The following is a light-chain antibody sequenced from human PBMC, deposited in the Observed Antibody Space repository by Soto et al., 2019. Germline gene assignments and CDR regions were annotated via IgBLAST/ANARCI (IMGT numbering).Light chain of an antibody. CDR1: SSDVGSYNL. J-gene: IGLJ1*01. Sequence: QSALTQPASVSGSPGQSITISCTGTSSDVGSYNLVSWYQQHPGKAPKLMIYEGSKWPSGVSNRFSGSKSDNTASLTISGLQAEDEADYYCCSYAGSSTVYVFGTGTKVTVL. CDR3: CSYAGSSTVYV. CDR2: EGS. V-gene: IGLV2-23*01.